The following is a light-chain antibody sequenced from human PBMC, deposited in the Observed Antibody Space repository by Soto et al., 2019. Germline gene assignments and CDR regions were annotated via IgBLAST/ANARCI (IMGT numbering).Light chain of an antibody. J-gene: IGKJ5*01. Sequence: EIVLTQSPGTLSLSPGERATLSCRASQSVSNNYLAWYQQKPGQAPRLLIYGASNRATGIPDRFSGSGSGTDFTLTISGLEPEDFAVYYCQQRSNWPPITFGQGTRLEIK. CDR3: QQRSNWPPIT. CDR2: GAS. V-gene: IGKV3D-20*02. CDR1: QSVSNNY.